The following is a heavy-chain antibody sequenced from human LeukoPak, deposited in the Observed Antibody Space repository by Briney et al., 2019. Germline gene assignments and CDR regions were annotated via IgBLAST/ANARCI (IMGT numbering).Heavy chain of an antibody. V-gene: IGHV3-23*01. Sequence: GSLRLSCAASGFTFSSSAMSWVRQVPGKGLEWVSGISASGGSTSYADSVRGRFTISRDNSKNTLYVQMNSLRDEDTAVYYCAKDQRRESPHYLDSWGQGTLVTVSS. CDR1: GFTFSSSA. CDR3: AKDQRRESPHYLDS. CDR2: ISASGGST. J-gene: IGHJ4*02.